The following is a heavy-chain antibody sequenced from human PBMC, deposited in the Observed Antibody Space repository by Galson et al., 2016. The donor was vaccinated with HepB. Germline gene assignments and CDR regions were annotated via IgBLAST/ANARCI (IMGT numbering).Heavy chain of an antibody. CDR2: ISYSGIT. V-gene: IGHV4-31*03. Sequence: TLSLTCSVSGASIASDGYYWSWIRQHPGKGLEWVGYISYSGITYYNPSLESRVAISTDTSGNHFSLNLSPVTAADTAVYFCARGPFYYGSVPLGYFGLWGRGTAVTVSS. CDR1: GASIASDGYY. CDR3: ARGPFYYGSVPLGYFGL. D-gene: IGHD3-10*01. J-gene: IGHJ2*01.